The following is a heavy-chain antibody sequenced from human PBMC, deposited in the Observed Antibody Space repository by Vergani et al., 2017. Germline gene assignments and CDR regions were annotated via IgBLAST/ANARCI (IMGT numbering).Heavy chain of an antibody. CDR3: ARAEYQLPYHY. V-gene: IGHV3-48*01. CDR1: GFSFCIYG. CDR2: ISGSSSDI. J-gene: IGHJ4*02. Sequence: EVQLVESGGGLVQPGGSLTLSCAASGFSFCIYGLNGVRQAPGKGLEWVSYISGSSSDISYADSVKGRFTISRDNAKNSLYLQMNSLRAEDTALYYCARAEYQLPYHYWGQGTLVTVSS. D-gene: IGHD2-2*01.